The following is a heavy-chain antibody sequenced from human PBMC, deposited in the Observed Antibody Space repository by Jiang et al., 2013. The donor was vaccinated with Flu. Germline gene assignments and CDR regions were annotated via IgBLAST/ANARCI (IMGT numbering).Heavy chain of an antibody. CDR3: ARHEAYSSVNWFDP. CDR2: SIIWEH. Sequence: VSGGSISSSSYYWGWIRQPPGRGWSGLGVSIIWEHLLQPSLKSRVTISVDTSKNQXSLKLSSMTAADTAVYYCARHEAYSSVNWFDPWGQGTLVTVSS. J-gene: IGHJ5*02. D-gene: IGHD6-19*01. CDR1: GGSISSSSYY. V-gene: IGHV4-39*01.